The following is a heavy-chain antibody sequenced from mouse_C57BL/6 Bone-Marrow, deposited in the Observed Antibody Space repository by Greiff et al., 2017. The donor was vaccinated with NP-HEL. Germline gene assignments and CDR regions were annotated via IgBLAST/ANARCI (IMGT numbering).Heavy chain of an antibody. V-gene: IGHV14-4*01. J-gene: IGHJ3*01. D-gene: IGHD2-5*01. CDR2: IDPENGDT. CDR3: TTIYYSNSFAY. CDR1: GFNIKDDY. Sequence: EVKLVESGAELVRPGASVKLSCTASGFNIKDDYMHWVKQRPEQGLEWIGWIDPENGDTEYASKFQGKATITADTSSNTAYLQLSSLTSEDTAVYYCTTIYYSNSFAYWGQGTLVTVSA.